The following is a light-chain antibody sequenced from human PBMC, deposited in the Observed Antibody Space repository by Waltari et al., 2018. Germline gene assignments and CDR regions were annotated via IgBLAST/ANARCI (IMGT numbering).Light chain of an antibody. CDR1: QSVSSN. V-gene: IGKV3-15*01. CDR2: GAF. Sequence: DIVMTQSPATLSVSTGARATLSCRASQSVSSNLAWYQQKPGQAPSLLIYGAFSRATGIPARFSGSGSGTEFTLTISSLQSEDFAVYFCQQYSNWPGTFGQGTKLEIK. J-gene: IGKJ2*01. CDR3: QQYSNWPGT.